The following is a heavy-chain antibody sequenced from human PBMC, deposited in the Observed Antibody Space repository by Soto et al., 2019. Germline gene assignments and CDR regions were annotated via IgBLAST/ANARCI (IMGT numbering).Heavy chain of an antibody. CDR3: ARQRPTDGRWEFANYYGMDV. J-gene: IGHJ6*02. Sequence: SETLSLTCAVYGGSFSAYYWSWVRQLPGKGLEWIGEIIHSESTKYNPSLKSRVTISVDTSKNQFSLKLSSVTAADTAVYYCARQRPTDGRWEFANYYGMDVWGQGTPVTVSS. D-gene: IGHD1-26*01. V-gene: IGHV4-34*12. CDR2: IIHSEST. CDR1: GGSFSAYY.